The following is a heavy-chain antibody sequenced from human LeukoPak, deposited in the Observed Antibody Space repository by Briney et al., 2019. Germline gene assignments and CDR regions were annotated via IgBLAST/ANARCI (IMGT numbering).Heavy chain of an antibody. Sequence: SETLSLTCTVSGDSISSNNYYWGWIRQPPGKELEWIGSIYYSGNTHYNPSLKSRVTIFVDTSQNHFSLKLNSVTAADTAVYLCARIGYSSGWYKYFDYWGQGTLVTVSS. D-gene: IGHD6-19*01. CDR3: ARIGYSSGWYKYFDY. J-gene: IGHJ4*02. V-gene: IGHV4-39*02. CDR2: IYYSGNT. CDR1: GDSISSNNYY.